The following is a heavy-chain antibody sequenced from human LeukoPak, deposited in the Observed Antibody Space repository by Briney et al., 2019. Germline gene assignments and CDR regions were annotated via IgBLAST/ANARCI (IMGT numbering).Heavy chain of an antibody. D-gene: IGHD1-26*01. V-gene: IGHV3-21*01. Sequence: GGSLRLSCAASGFTFSSCSMNWVRQAPGKGLEWVSSISSSSSYIYYADSVKGRFTISRDNAKNSLYLQMNSLRAEDTAVYYCARDLVGATPIDYWGQGTLVTVSS. CDR1: GFTFSSCS. CDR2: ISSSSSYI. CDR3: ARDLVGATPIDY. J-gene: IGHJ4*02.